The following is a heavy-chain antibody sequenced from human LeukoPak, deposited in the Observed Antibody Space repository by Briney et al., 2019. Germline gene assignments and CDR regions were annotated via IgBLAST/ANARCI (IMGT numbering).Heavy chain of an antibody. CDR3: AKGIRHYYDSSGYYSPAPLYYFGY. V-gene: IGHV3-30*18. J-gene: IGHJ4*02. CDR1: GFTFSSYG. CDR2: ISYDGSNK. D-gene: IGHD3-22*01. Sequence: GGSLRLSCAASGFTFSSYGMHWVRQAPGKGLEWVAVISYDGSNKYYADSVKGRFTISRDNSKNTLYLQMNSLRAEDTAVYYCAKGIRHYYDSSGYYSPAPLYYFGYWGQGTLVTVSS.